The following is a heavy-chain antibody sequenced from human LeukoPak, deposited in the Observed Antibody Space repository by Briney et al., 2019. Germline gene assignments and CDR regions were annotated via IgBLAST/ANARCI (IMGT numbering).Heavy chain of an antibody. CDR1: GYRFTSYW. CDR3: ARQVTVTELLNWFDP. V-gene: IGHV5-51*01. CDR2: IYPGDSDT. J-gene: IGHJ5*02. D-gene: IGHD4-17*01. Sequence: GESLKISFKGSGYRFTSYWIGWVRPMPGKGLEWMGIIYPGDSDTRYSPSFQGQVTISADKSISTAYLQWSSLQASDTAMYYCARQVTVTELLNWFDPWGQGTLVTVSS.